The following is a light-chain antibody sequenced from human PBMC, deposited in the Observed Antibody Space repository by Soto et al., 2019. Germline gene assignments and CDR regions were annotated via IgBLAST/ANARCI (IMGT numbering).Light chain of an antibody. V-gene: IGLV2-14*01. CDR1: SSDVGGYNY. J-gene: IGLJ2*01. CDR3: ASYTASSTLV. CDR2: EVT. Sequence: QSALTQPASVSGSPGQSITISCTGTSSDVGGYNYVSWYQHHPGKVPKLLIYEVTLRPSTYSNRFSGSKSGNTASLSISGLQAEDEAYYYCASYTASSTLVFGGGTKLTVL.